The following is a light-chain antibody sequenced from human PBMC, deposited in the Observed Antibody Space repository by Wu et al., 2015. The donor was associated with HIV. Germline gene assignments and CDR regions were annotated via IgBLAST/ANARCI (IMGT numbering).Light chain of an antibody. Sequence: EIVLTQSPGTLSLSPGERATLSCRASQSVSNTFLAWYQQKPGQTPRLLFYGASYRATGIPDRFSGSGSGTDFTLTISRLEPEDFGVYYCQQYGTSPFSFGPGTKVEIK. V-gene: IGKV3-20*01. CDR1: QSVSNTF. CDR3: QQYGTSPFS. CDR2: GAS. J-gene: IGKJ3*01.